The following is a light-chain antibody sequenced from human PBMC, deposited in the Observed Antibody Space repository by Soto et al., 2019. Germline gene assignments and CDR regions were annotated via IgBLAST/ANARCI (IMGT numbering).Light chain of an antibody. CDR1: SSDVGGYNY. V-gene: IGLV2-8*01. Sequence: QSALTQPPSASGSPGQSVTISCTGTSSDVGGYNYVSWYQQHPGKAPKLMIYEVTKRPSGVPDRFSGSKSGNTASLTVSGPQSDDEADYYCSSYAGSNNFFGGGTKLTVL. J-gene: IGLJ2*01. CDR2: EVT. CDR3: SSYAGSNNF.